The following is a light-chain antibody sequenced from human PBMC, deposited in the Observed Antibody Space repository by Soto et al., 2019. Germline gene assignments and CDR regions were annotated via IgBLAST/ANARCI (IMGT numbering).Light chain of an antibody. Sequence: ESVLTQSPGTLSLSPGERATLSCRASQSVSSNYLAWYQQKPGQAPRLLIYGASTRSTGIPDRFSGSESGTDFTLTISRLEPDDSAVYYCQQYGSSPTWTFGQGTKVEIK. J-gene: IGKJ1*01. CDR1: QSVSSNY. V-gene: IGKV3-20*01. CDR2: GAS. CDR3: QQYGSSPTWT.